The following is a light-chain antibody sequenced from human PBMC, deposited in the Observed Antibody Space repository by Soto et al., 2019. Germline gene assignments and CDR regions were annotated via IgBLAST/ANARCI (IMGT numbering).Light chain of an antibody. CDR3: QQYQTWPIT. CDR1: QSVSSN. V-gene: IGKV3-15*01. J-gene: IGKJ4*01. CDR2: GAS. Sequence: EIVMTQSPATLSVSPGERATLSCSASQSVSSNLAGYQQQPGQAPRLLISGASPGATGIPARVSGRGAGTELNLTISSLQSEDCEIYYCQQYQTWPITFGGGTKVDIK.